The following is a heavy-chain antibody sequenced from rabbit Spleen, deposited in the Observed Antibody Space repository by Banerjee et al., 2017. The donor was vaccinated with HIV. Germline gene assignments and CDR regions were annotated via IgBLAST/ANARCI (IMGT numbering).Heavy chain of an antibody. CDR3: VREVAGKFNL. J-gene: IGHJ4*01. D-gene: IGHD4-1*01. Sequence: QEQLVESGGGLVQPGGSLKLSCKASGFDFSSYGVSWVRQAPGKGLEWIGYIDPVFGSTDYANWVNGRFTISSHNAQNTLYLQLNSLTAADTATYFCVREVAGKFNLWGQGTLVTVS. CDR2: IDPVFGST. V-gene: IGHV1S47*01. CDR1: GFDFSSYG.